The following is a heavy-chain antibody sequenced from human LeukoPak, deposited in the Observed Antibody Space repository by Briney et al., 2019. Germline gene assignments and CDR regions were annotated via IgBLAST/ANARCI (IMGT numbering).Heavy chain of an antibody. CDR2: AYYSGIT. Sequence: SETLSLTCTVSGDSISSNSYYWGWIRQPPGKGLECIGIAYYSGITYYNPSLKSRVTISVDTSKNQFSLKLSSVTAADTAVYYCARHYHNYGSGSYGDYWGQGTLVTVSS. CDR3: ARHYHNYGSGSYGDY. V-gene: IGHV4-39*01. CDR1: GDSISSNSYY. J-gene: IGHJ4*02. D-gene: IGHD3-10*01.